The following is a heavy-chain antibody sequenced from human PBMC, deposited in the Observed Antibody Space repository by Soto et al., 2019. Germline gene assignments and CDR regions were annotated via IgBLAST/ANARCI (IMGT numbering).Heavy chain of an antibody. V-gene: IGHV4-59*01. CDR1: GGSISSYY. CDR2: IYYSGST. J-gene: IGHJ6*02. Sequence: TSETLSLTCTVSGGSISSYYWSWIRQPPGKGLEWIGYIYYSGSTNYNPSLKSRVTISVDTSKNQFSLKLSSVTAADTAVYYCGRDWVIVGATIPDYYYYGMDVWGQGTTVTVSS. D-gene: IGHD1-26*01. CDR3: GRDWVIVGATIPDYYYYGMDV.